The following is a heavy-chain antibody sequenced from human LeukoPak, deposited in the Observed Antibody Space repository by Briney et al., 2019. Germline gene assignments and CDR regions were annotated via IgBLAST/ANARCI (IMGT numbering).Heavy chain of an antibody. Sequence: GGSLRLSFAASGFTFDNYAMHRVRQAPGKGLEWLSIISWNSGYIGYADSVKGRFTISRDNAKKSLDLQMNSLRAEDTAFYYCAKVRGTYSSGYYFDYWGQGTLVTVSS. V-gene: IGHV3-9*01. CDR2: ISWNSGYI. CDR3: AKVRGTYSSGYYFDY. J-gene: IGHJ4*02. CDR1: GFTFDNYA. D-gene: IGHD6-19*01.